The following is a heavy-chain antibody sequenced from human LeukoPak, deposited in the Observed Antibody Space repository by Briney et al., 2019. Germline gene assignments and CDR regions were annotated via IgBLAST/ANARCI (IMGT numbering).Heavy chain of an antibody. J-gene: IGHJ2*01. D-gene: IGHD3-9*01. CDR1: GFTFSSYA. V-gene: IGHV3-23*01. CDR2: ISGSGGST. CDR3: PKEAYDILTGPRYFDL. Sequence: PGGSLRLSCAASGFTFSSYAMSWVRQAPGKGLEWVSAISGSGGSTYYADSVKGRFTISRDNSKNTLYLQMNSLSAEDTAAYYWPKEAYDILTGPRYFDLWGRGTLVTVSS.